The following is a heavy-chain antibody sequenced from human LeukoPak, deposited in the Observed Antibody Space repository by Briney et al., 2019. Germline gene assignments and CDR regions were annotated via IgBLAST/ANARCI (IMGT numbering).Heavy chain of an antibody. CDR1: GSSINNNF. D-gene: IGHD1-26*01. CDR3: ARERGRARGSYGSYYGMDV. V-gene: IGHV4-59*01. CDR2: IYSSGSA. J-gene: IGHJ6*02. Sequence: SETLSLTCTVSGSSINNNFWTWIRQPPGKGLEWIGYIYSSGSANYNPSIKSRVIISGDTSKNQISLKLSSVTAADTAVYYCARERGRARGSYGSYYGMDVWGQGTTVTVSS.